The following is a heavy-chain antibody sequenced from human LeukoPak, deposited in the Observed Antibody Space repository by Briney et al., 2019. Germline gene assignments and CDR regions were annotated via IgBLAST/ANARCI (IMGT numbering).Heavy chain of an antibody. CDR3: TRVGYCSGGSCYPGAY. D-gene: IGHD2-15*01. J-gene: IGHJ4*02. CDR2: ISAYNGNT. V-gene: IGHV1-18*04. CDR1: GYTFTSYG. Sequence: ASVKVSCKASGYTFTSYGISWVRQAPGQGLERMGWISAYNGNTNYAQKLQGRVTMTTDTSTSTAYMELRSLRSDDTAVYYCTRVGYCSGGSCYPGAYWGQGTLVTVSS.